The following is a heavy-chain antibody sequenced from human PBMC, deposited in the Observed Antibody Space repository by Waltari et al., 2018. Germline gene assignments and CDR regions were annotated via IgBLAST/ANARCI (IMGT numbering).Heavy chain of an antibody. J-gene: IGHJ3*02. D-gene: IGHD3-10*01. CDR2: MNPNSGST. CDR3: AMGNGAVIKDSFDT. Sequence: QLQLVQSGAEVKKPGASVKVSCKASGYTFTSYDMNWVRQATGQGLEWRGWMNPNSGSTGYAQKFQGRVTMTRDTSISTAYMELSSLTSEDTAVYYCAMGNGAVIKDSFDTWGQGTMVTVSS. V-gene: IGHV1-8*01. CDR1: GYTFTSYD.